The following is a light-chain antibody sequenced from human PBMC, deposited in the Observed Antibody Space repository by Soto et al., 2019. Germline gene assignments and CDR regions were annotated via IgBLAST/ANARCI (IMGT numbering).Light chain of an antibody. CDR3: QQYNNWPYT. V-gene: IGKV3D-15*01. CDR2: GAS. Sequence: EIVMSQSPATLSVSPGERATLSCRASQSVSSNLAWYQQKPGQAPRLLIYGASTSATDIPGRFIGRGSGTEFILTISSLPSKDFAVYYCQQYNNWPYTFGQGTKLEIK. J-gene: IGKJ2*01. CDR1: QSVSSN.